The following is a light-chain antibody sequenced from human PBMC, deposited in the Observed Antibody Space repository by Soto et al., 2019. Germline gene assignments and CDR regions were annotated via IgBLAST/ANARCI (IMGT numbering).Light chain of an antibody. Sequence: QSVLTQPPSASGSPGQSVSISCTGTSRDVGGNNYVSWYQQHPGKAPKLMIYEVSKRPSGVPDRFSGSKSGNTASLTVSGLQAEDEADYFCLSYAGSTNYVFGPGNKV. V-gene: IGLV2-8*01. J-gene: IGLJ1*01. CDR3: LSYAGSTNYV. CDR2: EVS. CDR1: SRDVGGNNY.